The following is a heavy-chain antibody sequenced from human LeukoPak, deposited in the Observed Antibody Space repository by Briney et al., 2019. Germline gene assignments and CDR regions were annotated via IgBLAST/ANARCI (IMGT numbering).Heavy chain of an antibody. CDR1: GYTFTSYG. V-gene: IGHV1-18*01. CDR2: ISAYNGNT. CDR3: ARESVIFGVVKAYDY. D-gene: IGHD3-3*01. J-gene: IGHJ4*02. Sequence: ASVKVSCKASGYTFTSYGISWVRQAPGQGLEWMGWISAYNGNTNYAQKLQGRVTMTTDTSTSTAYMELRSLRSDDTAVYYCARESVIFGVVKAYDYWGQGTLVTVSS.